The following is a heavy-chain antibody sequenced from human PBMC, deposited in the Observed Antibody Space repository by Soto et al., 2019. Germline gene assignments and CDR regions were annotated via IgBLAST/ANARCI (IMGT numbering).Heavy chain of an antibody. CDR1: GFTFSSYS. CDR3: AKVISGWFSDY. J-gene: IGHJ4*02. D-gene: IGHD6-19*01. Sequence: GGSLRLSCAASGFTFSSYSMNWGRQAPGKGLEWVSTVSGSGGSTYYADSMKGRFTISRDNSKNTLYLQMNSLRADDTAVYYCAKVISGWFSDYWGQGTLVTVSS. V-gene: IGHV3-23*01. CDR2: VSGSGGST.